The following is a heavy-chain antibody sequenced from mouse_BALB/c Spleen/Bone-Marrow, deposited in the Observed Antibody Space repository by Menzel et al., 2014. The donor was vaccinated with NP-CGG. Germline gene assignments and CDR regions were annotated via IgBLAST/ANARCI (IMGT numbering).Heavy chain of an antibody. V-gene: IGHV6-6*02. CDR1: GFTFGNYW. Sequence: DVHLVESGGGLVQPGGSIKLSCVASGFTFGNYWMNWVRHFPEKGLEWVAEIRLKSNNYATHYAESVKGRFTISRDDSKSSVYLQMNDLRAEDTGIYYCTTGFAYWGQGTLVTVSA. J-gene: IGHJ3*01. CDR2: IRLKSNNYAT. CDR3: TTGFAY.